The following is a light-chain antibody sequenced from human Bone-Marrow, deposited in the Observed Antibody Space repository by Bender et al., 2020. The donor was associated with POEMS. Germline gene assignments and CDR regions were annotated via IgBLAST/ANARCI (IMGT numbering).Light chain of an antibody. Sequence: QSALTQPASVSGSPGQSITISCTGTSSDVGSYNLVSWYQQHPGKAPKLLIYEVRKRPSGVSNRFSGSKSDNTASLTISGLQAEDEADFYCCSYTSSTTLVFGGGTKLTVL. CDR2: EVR. CDR1: SSDVGSYNL. CDR3: CSYTSSTTLV. J-gene: IGLJ2*01. V-gene: IGLV2-14*02.